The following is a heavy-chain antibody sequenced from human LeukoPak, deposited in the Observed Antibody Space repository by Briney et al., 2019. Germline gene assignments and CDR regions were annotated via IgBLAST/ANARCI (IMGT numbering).Heavy chain of an antibody. D-gene: IGHD1-1*01. V-gene: IGHV1-2*04. CDR2: INPNSGGT. CDR1: GYTFNNYY. CDR3: ARAERGGPNAFDY. Sequence: VASVNVSCKASGYTFNNYYMHWVRQAPGQGLEWMGWINPNSGGTNYAQKFQGWVTMTRDTSISTAYMELSRLRSDDTAVYYCARAERGGPNAFDYWGQGTLVTVSS. J-gene: IGHJ4*02.